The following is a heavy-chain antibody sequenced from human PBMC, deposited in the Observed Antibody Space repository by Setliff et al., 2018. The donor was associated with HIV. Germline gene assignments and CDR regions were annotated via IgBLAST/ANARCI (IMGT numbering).Heavy chain of an antibody. D-gene: IGHD7-27*01. CDR2: ISPNNGDK. Sequence: GASVKVSCKASGYSFTDYFMHWVRQAPGQGLEWMGWISPNNGDKNIPQSFQGRVTMTGDTSINTAYMELSGLRSDDAAMYYCARQLSNSLDYWGQGTLVTVSS. CDR3: ARQLSNSLDY. CDR1: GYSFTDYF. V-gene: IGHV1-2*02. J-gene: IGHJ4*02.